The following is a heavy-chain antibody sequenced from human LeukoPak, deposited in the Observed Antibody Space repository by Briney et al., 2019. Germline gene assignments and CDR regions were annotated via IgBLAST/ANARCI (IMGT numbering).Heavy chain of an antibody. CDR2: IIPIFGTA. V-gene: IGHV1-69*06. CDR1: GGTFSSYA. CDR3: ARGHFSNYGYWFDP. J-gene: IGHJ5*02. Sequence: SVKVSCKASGGTFSSYAISWVRQAPGQGLEWMGRIIPIFGTANYAQKFQDRVTITADKSTSTAYMELSSLRSEDTAVYYCARGHFSNYGYWFDPWGQGTLVTVSS. D-gene: IGHD4-11*01.